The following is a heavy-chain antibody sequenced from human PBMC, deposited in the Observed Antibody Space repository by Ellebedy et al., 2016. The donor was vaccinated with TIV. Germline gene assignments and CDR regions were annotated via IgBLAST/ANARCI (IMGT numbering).Heavy chain of an antibody. Sequence: GESLKISCAASGFTFSSFWMTWARQVPGKGLEWVANVDQDGSKTNYVGSVKGRFTISRDNAKNLLYLQMNSLRAEDTAVYYCSRGIAAVMYWGQGTLVTVSS. CDR2: VDQDGSKT. J-gene: IGHJ4*02. D-gene: IGHD6-13*01. V-gene: IGHV3-7*01. CDR1: GFTFSSFW. CDR3: SRGIAAVMY.